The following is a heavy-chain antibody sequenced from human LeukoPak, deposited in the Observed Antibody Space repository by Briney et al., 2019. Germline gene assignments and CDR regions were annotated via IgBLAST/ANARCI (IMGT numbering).Heavy chain of an antibody. CDR1: GYTFTSNA. Sequence: ASVKVSCKASGYTFTSNAMNWVRQAPGQGLEWMGIINPSGGSTTYAQKFQGRVTMTRDTSTSTVYMELSSLRSEDTAVYYCAREIGPRQLHLWGSAFDYWGQGTLVTVSS. J-gene: IGHJ4*02. V-gene: IGHV1-46*01. D-gene: IGHD5-24*01. CDR3: AREIGPRQLHLWGSAFDY. CDR2: INPSGGST.